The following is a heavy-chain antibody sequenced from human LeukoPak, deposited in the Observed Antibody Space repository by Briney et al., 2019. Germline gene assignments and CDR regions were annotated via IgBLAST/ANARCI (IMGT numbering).Heavy chain of an antibody. J-gene: IGHJ4*02. CDR1: GFTFSNYW. V-gene: IGHV3-74*01. CDR3: ARANNFDY. D-gene: IGHD4/OR15-4a*01. CDR2: INTDGSST. Sequence: GGSLRLSCAASGFTFSNYWMHWDRQVPGEGLVWVSRINTDGSSTNYADSVKGRFTISRDNAKNTLYLQMSSLRVEDTAVYSCARANNFDYWGQGTLVTVSS.